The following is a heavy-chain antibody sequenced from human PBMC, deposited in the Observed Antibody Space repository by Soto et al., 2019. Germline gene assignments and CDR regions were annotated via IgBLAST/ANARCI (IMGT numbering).Heavy chain of an antibody. D-gene: IGHD3-9*01. Sequence: PGGSLRLSCAASGFTFSSYGMHWVRQAPGKGLEWVAVISYDGSNKYYADSVKGRFTISRDNSKNTLYLQMNSLRAEDTAVYYCAKDLLTGGYYYYYGMDVWGQGTTVTVSS. CDR3: AKDLLTGGYYYYYGMDV. CDR2: ISYDGSNK. CDR1: GFTFSSYG. J-gene: IGHJ6*02. V-gene: IGHV3-30*18.